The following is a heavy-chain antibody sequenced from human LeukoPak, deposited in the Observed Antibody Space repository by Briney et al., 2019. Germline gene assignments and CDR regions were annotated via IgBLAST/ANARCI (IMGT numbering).Heavy chain of an antibody. CDR2: ISSYNGDT. V-gene: IGHV1-18*04. D-gene: IGHD2-15*01. Sequence: ASVKVSCKASGYTFTRYGISWVRQAPGQGLEWMGWISSYNGDTNYAQKLQGRVTMTTDTSTSTAYMELRSLRSDDTAVYYCARGVPYCSGGSCYIDYWGQGTLVTVSS. CDR3: ARGVPYCSGGSCYIDY. CDR1: GYTFTRYG. J-gene: IGHJ4*02.